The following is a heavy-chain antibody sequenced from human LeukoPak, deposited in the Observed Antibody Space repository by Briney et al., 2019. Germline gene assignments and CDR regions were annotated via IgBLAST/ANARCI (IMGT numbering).Heavy chain of an antibody. CDR3: ARAPRNYFHY. Sequence: TSETLSLTCTVSGSSISTYYWSWIRQPPGKGLEWIGYIYYSGSTNYNPSLKSRVTISVDTSKNQFSLQLSSVTAADTAVYYCARAPRNYFHYWGQGTLVTVSS. CDR1: GSSISTYY. CDR2: IYYSGST. J-gene: IGHJ4*02. V-gene: IGHV4-59*08.